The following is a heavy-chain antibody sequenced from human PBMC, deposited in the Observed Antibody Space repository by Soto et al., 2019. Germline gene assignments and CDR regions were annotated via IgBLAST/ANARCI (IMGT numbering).Heavy chain of an antibody. J-gene: IGHJ5*02. CDR3: ARGPWNDDMGHFDP. V-gene: IGHV4-30-2*01. CDR2: IYHRGST. Sequence: PSETLSLTCAVSGGSINSGGYSWSWIRQPPGKGLEWIGYIYHRGSTYYNPSLKSRVTISVDRSKNQFSLKLSSVTAADTAVYYCARGPWNDDMGHFDPWGQGTLVTVSS. CDR1: GGSINSGGYS. D-gene: IGHD1-1*01.